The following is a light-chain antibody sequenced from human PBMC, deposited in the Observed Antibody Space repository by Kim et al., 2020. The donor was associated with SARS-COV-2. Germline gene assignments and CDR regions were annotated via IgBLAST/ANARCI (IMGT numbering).Light chain of an antibody. CDR2: DVN. Sequence: GHSTTISCTWASSAVGGYSHVSLYQQHPGKAPKLIIYDVNKRPSGASDRFSGSKSANTASLTISGLQAEDEAEYYCSSFTSIGTWVFGGGTQLTVL. V-gene: IGLV2-14*04. J-gene: IGLJ3*02. CDR3: SSFTSIGTWV. CDR1: SSAVGGYSH.